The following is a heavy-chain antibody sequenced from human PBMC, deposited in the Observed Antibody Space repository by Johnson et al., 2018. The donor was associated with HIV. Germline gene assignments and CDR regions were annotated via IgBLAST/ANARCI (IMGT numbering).Heavy chain of an antibody. CDR3: AKEGRGGAFDI. J-gene: IGHJ3*02. CDR2: FYSGGNT. Sequence: VQLVESGGVLVPTGGSLRLSCAAARFTFSSNYMSCVRQAPGNGLEWVSIFYSGGNTSYTASLNGRFTISRDNSKNKLYLQMNSLRAEDTAVYYCAKEGRGGAFDIWGQGTMVTVSS. D-gene: IGHD2-15*01. CDR1: RFTFSSNY. V-gene: IGHV3-66*01.